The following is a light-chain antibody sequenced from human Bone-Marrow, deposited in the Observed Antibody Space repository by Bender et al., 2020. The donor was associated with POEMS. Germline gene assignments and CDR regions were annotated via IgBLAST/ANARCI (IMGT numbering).Light chain of an antibody. J-gene: IGLJ1*01. CDR2: DVS. V-gene: IGLV2-14*03. Sequence: QSALTQPASVSGSPGQSITISCTGTSSDVGAYDFVSWYQHHAGKAPKLMIYDVSSRPSGVSNRFSGSKSGNTASLTISGLQAEDEADYYCFSYAGSYTYVFGTGTKVTVL. CDR1: SSDVGAYDF. CDR3: FSYAGSYTYV.